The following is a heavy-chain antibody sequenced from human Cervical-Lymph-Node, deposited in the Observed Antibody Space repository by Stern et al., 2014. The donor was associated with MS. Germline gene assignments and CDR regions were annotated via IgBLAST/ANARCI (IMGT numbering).Heavy chain of an antibody. J-gene: IGHJ4*02. V-gene: IGHV1-3*01. CDR2: INAGNGNT. CDR3: ARKYSSSWYDEGLDY. Sequence: QVQLVESGAEVKKPGASVKVSCKASGYTFTSYAMHWVRQAPGQRLEWMGWINAGNGNTKYSQKFQGRVTITRDTSASTAYMELSSLRSEDTAVYYCARKYSSSWYDEGLDYWGQGTLVTVSS. CDR1: GYTFTSYA. D-gene: IGHD6-13*01.